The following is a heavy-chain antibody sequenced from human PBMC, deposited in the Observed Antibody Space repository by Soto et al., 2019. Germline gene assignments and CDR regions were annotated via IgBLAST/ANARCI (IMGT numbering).Heavy chain of an antibody. Sequence: QVQLVESGGGVVQPGRSLRLSCAASGFTFSHFGMQWVRQAPGKGLEWVALIWYDGSNKYYVDSVKGRFAISRDNSKNTLYMELSSVGAEDPVVYCCARYESFGLVHTWYSICMDIRDQGSTVT. D-gene: IGHD3-3*01. CDR1: GFTFSHFG. V-gene: IGHV3-33*01. CDR3: ARYESFGLVHTWYSICMDI. CDR2: IWYDGSNK. J-gene: IGHJ6*02.